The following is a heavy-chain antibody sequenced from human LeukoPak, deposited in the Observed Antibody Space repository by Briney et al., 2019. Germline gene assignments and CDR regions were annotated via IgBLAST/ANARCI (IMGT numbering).Heavy chain of an antibody. D-gene: IGHD5-24*01. CDR3: ARDGTGVYNLVQY. CDR1: GYTFTGYY. V-gene: IGHV1-2*02. J-gene: IGHJ4*02. Sequence: GASVKVSCKASGYTFTGYYMHWVRQAPGQGLEWMGWINPNSGGTNYAQKFQGRVTMTRDTSISAVYMELSRLRSDDTAAYYCARDGTGVYNLVQYWGQGTLVTVS. CDR2: INPNSGGT.